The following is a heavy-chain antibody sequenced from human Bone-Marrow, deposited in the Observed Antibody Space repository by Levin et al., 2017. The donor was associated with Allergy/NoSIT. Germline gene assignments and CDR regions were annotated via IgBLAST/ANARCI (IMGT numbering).Heavy chain of an antibody. V-gene: IGHV3-30*18. CDR3: AKESFYYDILTGYYQPYYFDY. CDR1: GFTFSSYG. Sequence: SLLLSCAASGFTFSSYGMHWVRQAPGPFLSFFSFLSSSFLPPSSSSSLKGRFTISRDNSKNTLYLQMNSLRAEDTAVYYCAKESFYYDILTGYYQPYYFDYWGQGTLVTVSS. CDR2: LSSSFLPP. D-gene: IGHD3-9*01. J-gene: IGHJ4*02.